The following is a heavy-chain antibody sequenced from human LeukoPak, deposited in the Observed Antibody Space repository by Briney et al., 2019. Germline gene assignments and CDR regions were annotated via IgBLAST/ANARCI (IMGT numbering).Heavy chain of an antibody. Sequence: PGGSLRLSCAVSGFTVSGNYMSWVRQAPGKGLEWVSLIYSGGTTYYADSVKGRFTISRDNSKKTLYLQMNSLRAEDTAVYYCARRAGGYSHPYDYWGQGILVTVSS. J-gene: IGHJ4*02. V-gene: IGHV3-53*01. CDR2: IYSGGTT. CDR1: GFTVSGNY. D-gene: IGHD4-23*01. CDR3: ARRAGGYSHPYDY.